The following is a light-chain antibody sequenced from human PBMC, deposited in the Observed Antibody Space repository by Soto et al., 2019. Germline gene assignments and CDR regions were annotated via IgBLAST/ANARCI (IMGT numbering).Light chain of an antibody. CDR2: GAS. V-gene: IGKV3-15*01. J-gene: IGKJ1*01. CDR1: DSLSRN. CDR3: KQYNNWPKT. Sequence: VMTQSPSTLSVSQGERATLSFRDCDSLSRNLAWYKQSPGQAPRLLIYGASNRATDTPVRLRGSGSGTEFTLTISSLQSEDFAVYYCKQYNNWPKTFGQGSKV.